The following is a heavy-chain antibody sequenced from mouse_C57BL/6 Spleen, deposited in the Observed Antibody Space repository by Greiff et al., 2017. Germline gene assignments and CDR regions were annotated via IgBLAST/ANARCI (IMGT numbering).Heavy chain of an antibody. V-gene: IGHV1-82*01. CDR2: IYPGDGDT. D-gene: IGHD5-1-1*01. J-gene: IGHJ3*01. CDR3: ARYNDTTEGFAY. CDR1: GYAFSSSW. Sequence: VKVVESGPELVKPGASVKISCKASGYAFSSSWMNWVKQRPGKGLEWIGRIYPGDGDTNYNGKFKGKATLTAAKTSSTAYMQLSSLTSEDSAVYFCARYNDTTEGFAYWGQATLVTVSA.